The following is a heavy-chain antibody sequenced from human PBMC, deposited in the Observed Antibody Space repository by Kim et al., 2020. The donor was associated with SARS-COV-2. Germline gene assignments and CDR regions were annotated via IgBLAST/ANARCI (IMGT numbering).Heavy chain of an antibody. CDR1: GCSISSGYY. J-gene: IGHJ3*02. CDR3: ARSIVNYYDSSGDAFDI. Sequence: SETLSLTCTVSGCSISSGYYWGWIRQPPGKGLEWSGSIYHSGSTYYNPPLKRRVTITVDTSKNQFSLKLSTVTAADTAVYYCARSIVNYYDSSGDAFDIWGQGTMVTVSS. V-gene: IGHV4-38-2*02. CDR2: IYHSGST. D-gene: IGHD3-22*01.